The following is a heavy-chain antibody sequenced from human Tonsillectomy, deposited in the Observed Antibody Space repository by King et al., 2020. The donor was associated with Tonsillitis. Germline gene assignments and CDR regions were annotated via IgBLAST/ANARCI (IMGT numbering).Heavy chain of an antibody. D-gene: IGHD3-22*01. CDR2: ISGSGGST. CDR3: AKPFDSSSYYYYYYMDV. CDR1: GFTFSSYA. J-gene: IGHJ6*03. V-gene: IGHV3-23*04. Sequence: VQLVESGGGLVQPGGSLRLSCAGSGFTFSSYAMNWVRQAPGKGLEWVSCISGSGGSTHYADSVKGRFTISRDNSKNPLYLEMNSLRADDTAVYYRAKPFDSSSYYYYYYMDVWVKGTTVTVSS.